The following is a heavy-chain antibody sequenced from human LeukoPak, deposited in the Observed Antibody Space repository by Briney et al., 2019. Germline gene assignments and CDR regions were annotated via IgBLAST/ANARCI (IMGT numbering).Heavy chain of an antibody. V-gene: IGHV3-23*01. CDR2: TSSSDAGT. CDR3: AKAPVTSCRGAYCYPFDS. J-gene: IGHJ4*02. Sequence: GGSLRLSCAVSGFTFSNYAMSWVRQAPGKGLEWVAATSSSDAGTYHADSVRGRFTISRDNSKNTLYLQMNSLRAEDAAVYFCAKAPVTSCRGAYCYPFDSWGQGTLVTVSS. CDR1: GFTFSNYA. D-gene: IGHD2-21*01.